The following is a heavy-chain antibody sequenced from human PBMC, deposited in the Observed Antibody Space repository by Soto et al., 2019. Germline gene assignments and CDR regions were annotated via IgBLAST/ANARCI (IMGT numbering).Heavy chain of an antibody. CDR1: GFTFSSYG. Sequence: QVQLVESGGGVVQPGRSLRLSCAASGFTFSSYGMHWVRQAPGKGLEWVAVISYDGSNTYYADSVKGRFTISRDNSKNTLYLQMNSLRAEDTAVYYCAKDIRYCSSTSCRNYYYYGMDVWGQGTTVTVSS. CDR3: AKDIRYCSSTSCRNYYYYGMDV. J-gene: IGHJ6*02. CDR2: ISYDGSNT. D-gene: IGHD2-2*01. V-gene: IGHV3-30*18.